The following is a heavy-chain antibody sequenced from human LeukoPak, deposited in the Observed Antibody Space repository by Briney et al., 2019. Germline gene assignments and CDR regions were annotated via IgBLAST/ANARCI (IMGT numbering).Heavy chain of an antibody. D-gene: IGHD2-2*01. Sequence: GGSLRLSCAASGFTFSSHWMSWVRQAPGKGLEWVANINQDGSEKYYVDSVKGRFTISRDNAKNSLYLQMSSLRADDTAVYYCARDIVPPGIFWDYWGQGILVIVSS. CDR2: INQDGSEK. CDR1: GFTFSSHW. CDR3: ARDIVPPGIFWDY. J-gene: IGHJ4*02. V-gene: IGHV3-7*05.